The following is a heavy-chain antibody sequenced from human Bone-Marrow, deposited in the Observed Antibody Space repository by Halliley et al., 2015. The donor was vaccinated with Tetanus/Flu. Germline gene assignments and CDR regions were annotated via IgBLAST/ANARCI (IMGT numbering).Heavy chain of an antibody. V-gene: IGHV3-23*01. J-gene: IGHJ4*02. CDR3: AKDRPYGDENDF. D-gene: IGHD4-17*01. CDR1: GFTFGKTA. Sequence: TASGFTFGKTALSWVRQAPGKGLEYVAGISSNSENTYYADSVKGRFTISRDNSKNTLYLQMNSLRAEDTAVYYCAKDRPYGDENDFWGQGALVTVSS. CDR2: ISSNSENT.